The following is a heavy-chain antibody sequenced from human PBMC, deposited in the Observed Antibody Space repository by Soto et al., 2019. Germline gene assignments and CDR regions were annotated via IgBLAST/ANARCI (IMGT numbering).Heavy chain of an antibody. D-gene: IGHD6-19*01. CDR3: ARDQVVAVAGYYYYYGMDV. J-gene: IGHJ6*02. V-gene: IGHV4-59*01. CDR2: IYYSGST. CDR1: GGSISSYY. Sequence: KSSETLSLTCTVSGGSISSYYWSWIQQPPGKGLEWIGYIYYSGSTNYNPSLKSRVTISVDTSKNQFSLKLSSVTAADTAVYYCARDQVVAVAGYYYYYGMDVWGQGTTVTVSS.